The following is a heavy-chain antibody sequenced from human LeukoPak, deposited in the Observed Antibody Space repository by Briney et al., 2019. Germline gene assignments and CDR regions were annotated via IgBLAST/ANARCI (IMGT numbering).Heavy chain of an antibody. CDR2: ISSSSSYI. V-gene: IGHV3-21*01. Sequence: GGSLSLFCAASGFTLSSYSMEWVRQAPGRGRGWVSYISSSSSYIYDADAVKGRFTITRDNAKNSLYLQMNRLRAEDTAVYYWAREKSPRDAFDIWGQGTMVTVSS. J-gene: IGHJ3*02. CDR3: AREKSPRDAFDI. CDR1: GFTLSSYS.